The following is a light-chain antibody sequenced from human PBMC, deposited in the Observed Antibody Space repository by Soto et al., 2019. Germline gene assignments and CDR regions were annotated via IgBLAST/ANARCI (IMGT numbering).Light chain of an antibody. J-gene: IGKJ1*01. V-gene: IGKV3-20*01. Sequence: ELVLTQSPGTLSLSPGERATLSCRASQSVSSSYLAWYQQKPGQAPRLLIYGASSRATGIPDRFSGSGSGTDFTLTISSLQPEDIATYYCQKYHSAPRTFGQGTKVDIK. CDR2: GAS. CDR3: QKYHSAPRT. CDR1: QSVSSSY.